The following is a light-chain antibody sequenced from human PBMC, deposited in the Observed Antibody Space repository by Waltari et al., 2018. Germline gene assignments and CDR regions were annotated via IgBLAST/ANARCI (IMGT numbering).Light chain of an antibody. CDR1: QSVRSTY. Sequence: EIVLTQSPGTLSLSPGERVTLSCRASQSVRSTYLAWYQQKPGQAPRLLIYGASTRATGIPDRFSGNGSGTDFTLTISRLEPEDFAVYYCQQYGTSPYTFGQGTKLEI. J-gene: IGKJ2*01. CDR3: QQYGTSPYT. V-gene: IGKV3-20*01. CDR2: GAS.